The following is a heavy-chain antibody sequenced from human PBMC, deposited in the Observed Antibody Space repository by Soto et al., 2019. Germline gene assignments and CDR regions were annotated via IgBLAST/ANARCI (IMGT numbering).Heavy chain of an antibody. CDR3: ARGQGSSLMRV. D-gene: IGHD6-6*01. CDR1: GGSFSGYY. V-gene: IGHV4-34*01. CDR2: INHSGST. Sequence: QVQLQKWGAGLLKSSETLSLTCAVYGGSFSGYYWIWIRQPPGKGLEWIGEINHSGSTKYSPSLTSRVNISVDTSKNEFSLKLSSVTAADTAVYYWARGQGSSLMRVWGQGPLATVSS. J-gene: IGHJ4*02.